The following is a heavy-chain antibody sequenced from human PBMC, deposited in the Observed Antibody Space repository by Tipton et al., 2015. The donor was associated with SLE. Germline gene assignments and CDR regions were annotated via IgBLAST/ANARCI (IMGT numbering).Heavy chain of an antibody. D-gene: IGHD3-10*01. CDR1: GGSFSGYS. J-gene: IGHJ4*02. CDR2: VNHDRDT. Sequence: TLSLTCAVYGGSFSGYSWNWIRQPPGKGLEWIGGVNHDRDTIYNPSLKSRVTFSVDTSTNQLSLRLNSVTAADTAVYYCARDISGHFAYWSQGTLVTVSS. CDR3: ARDISGHFAY. V-gene: IGHV4-34*01.